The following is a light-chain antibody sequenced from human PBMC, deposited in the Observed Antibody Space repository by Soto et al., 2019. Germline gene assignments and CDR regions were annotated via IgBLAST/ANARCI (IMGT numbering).Light chain of an antibody. CDR1: QPVLRSSNNKNH. CDR3: QQYYDVPVT. V-gene: IGKV4-1*01. Sequence: DIVMTQSPDSLTVSLGERATINCKASQPVLRSSNNKNHLAWYQQKPTQSPKMLISWASTRESGVPDRFSGSGSGTEFTLTIGSLQAEDAAVYYCQQYYDVPVTFGQGTRLEIK. CDR2: WAS. J-gene: IGKJ5*01.